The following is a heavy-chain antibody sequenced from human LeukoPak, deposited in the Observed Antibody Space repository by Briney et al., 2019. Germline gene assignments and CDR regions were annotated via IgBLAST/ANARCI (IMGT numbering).Heavy chain of an antibody. CDR2: INHSGST. D-gene: IGHD3-3*01. CDR1: GGSFSGYY. CDR3: ARGSLRFLEWLPIDC. J-gene: IGHJ4*02. V-gene: IGHV4-34*01. Sequence: PSETLSLTCAVYGGSFSGYYWSWIRQPPGKGLEWIGEINHSGSTNYNPSLKSRVTISVDTSKNQFSLKLSSVTAADTAVYYCARGSLRFLEWLPIDCWGQGTLVTVSS.